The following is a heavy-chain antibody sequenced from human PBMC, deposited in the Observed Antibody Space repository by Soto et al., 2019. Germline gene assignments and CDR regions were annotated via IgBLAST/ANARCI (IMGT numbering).Heavy chain of an antibody. J-gene: IGHJ3*02. CDR3: ARLTVVNPPSVFDI. CDR2: INSDGSST. D-gene: IGHD2-15*01. CDR1: GFTFSSYW. V-gene: IGHV3-74*01. Sequence: GESLKISCAASGFTFSSYWMHWVRQAPGKGLVWVSRINSDGSSTSYADSVKGRFTISRDNAKNTLYLQMNSLRAEDTAVYYCARLTVVNPPSVFDIWGQGTMVTVSS.